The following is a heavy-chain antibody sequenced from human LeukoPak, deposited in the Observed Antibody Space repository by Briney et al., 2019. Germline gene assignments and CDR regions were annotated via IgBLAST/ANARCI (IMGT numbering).Heavy chain of an antibody. V-gene: IGHV1-69*13. Sequence: ASVKVSCKASGGTSSSYAISWVRQAPGQGLEWMGGIIPIFGTANYAQKFQGRVTITADESTSTAYMELSSLRSEDTAVYYCARDLYGDYFDYWGQGTLVTVSS. CDR1: GGTSSSYA. CDR3: ARDLYGDYFDY. D-gene: IGHD4-17*01. J-gene: IGHJ4*02. CDR2: IIPIFGTA.